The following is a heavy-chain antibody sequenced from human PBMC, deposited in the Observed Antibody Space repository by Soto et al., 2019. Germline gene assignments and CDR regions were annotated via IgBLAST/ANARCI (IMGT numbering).Heavy chain of an antibody. CDR1: GYTFTSYG. J-gene: IGHJ6*03. D-gene: IGHD3-3*01. CDR2: ISAYTGNT. CDR3: ARDGDLVWSDYYYYYYYRAV. Sequence: QVQLVQSGAEVKKPGASVKVSCKASGYTFTSYGISWVRQAPGQGLERMGWISAYTGNTNYAQKLQGRVTMTTDTPTSKRYMELRSLGSYETAVYYCARDGDLVWSDYYYYYYYRAVLGKGTTVTVSS. V-gene: IGHV1-18*01.